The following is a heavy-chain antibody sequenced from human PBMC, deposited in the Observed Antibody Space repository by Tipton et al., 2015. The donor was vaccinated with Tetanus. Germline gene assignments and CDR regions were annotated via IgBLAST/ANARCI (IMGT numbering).Heavy chain of an antibody. Sequence: SLRLSCSATGFSFSTHGIHWVRQAPGKGLEWVALISYDGINKYYADSVKGRITVSRDNSKNTLYLQMNSLRVEDTAVYYCAKDHLAPGLYFDSWGQGTLVTVSS. CDR2: ISYDGINK. CDR1: GFSFSTHG. J-gene: IGHJ4*02. CDR3: AKDHLAPGLYFDS. D-gene: IGHD3-10*01. V-gene: IGHV3-30*18.